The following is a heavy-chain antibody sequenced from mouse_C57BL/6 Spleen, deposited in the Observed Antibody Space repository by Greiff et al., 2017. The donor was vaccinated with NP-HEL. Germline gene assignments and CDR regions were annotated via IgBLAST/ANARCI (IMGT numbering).Heavy chain of an antibody. CDR2: IHPNSGST. V-gene: IGHV1-64*01. CDR1: GYTFTSYW. J-gene: IGHJ1*03. CDR3: ARDYYGSSSLYWYFDV. D-gene: IGHD1-1*01. Sequence: VQLQQPGAELVKPGASVKLSCKASGYTFTSYWMHWVKQRPGQGLEWIGMIHPNSGSTKYNEKFKSKATLTVDKSSSTAYMQLSSLTSEDSAVYYCARDYYGSSSLYWYFDVWGTGTTVTVSS.